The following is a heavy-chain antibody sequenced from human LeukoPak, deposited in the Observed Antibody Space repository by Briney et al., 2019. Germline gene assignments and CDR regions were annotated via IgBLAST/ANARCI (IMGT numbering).Heavy chain of an antibody. CDR1: GFTVSSNY. V-gene: IGHV3-66*02. CDR2: IYSGGST. Sequence: GGSLRLSCTASGFTVSSNYMSWVRQAPGKGLEWVSVIYSGGSTYYADSVKGRFTISRDNSKNTLYLQMNSLRAEDTAVYYCARDYYDSSGAGSLWGQGTLVTVSS. CDR3: ARDYYDSSGAGSL. J-gene: IGHJ4*02. D-gene: IGHD3-22*01.